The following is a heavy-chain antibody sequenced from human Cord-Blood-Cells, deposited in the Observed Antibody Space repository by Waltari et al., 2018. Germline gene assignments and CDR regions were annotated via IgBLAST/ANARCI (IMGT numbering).Heavy chain of an antibody. J-gene: IGHJ3*02. CDR2: FDPEDGET. V-gene: IGHV1-24*01. D-gene: IGHD6-13*01. Sequence: QVQLVQSGAEVKKPGASVKGSCKVSGYTLTELSMHWVRRAPGKGLEWMGGFDPEDGETIYAQKFQGRVTMTEDTSTDTAYMELSSLRSEDTAVYYCATPSRVSRGMDDAFDIWGQGTMVTVSS. CDR3: ATPSRVSRGMDDAFDI. CDR1: GYTLTELS.